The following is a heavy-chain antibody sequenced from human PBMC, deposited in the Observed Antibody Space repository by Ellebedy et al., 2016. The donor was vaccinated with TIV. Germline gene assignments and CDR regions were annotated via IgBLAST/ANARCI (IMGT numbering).Heavy chain of an antibody. CDR2: IGTAADA. CDR1: GFSLSNYD. Sequence: GGSLRLXXAASGFSLSNYDMHWVRQATGKGLEWVAVIGTAADAYYPGSVKGRFTISRENGKNSLYLQMNSLRAEDTALYYCVKDAPDVAQPIVDDSWGQGTLVTVSS. CDR3: VKDAPDVAQPIVDDS. V-gene: IGHV3-13*01. D-gene: IGHD1-14*01. J-gene: IGHJ4*02.